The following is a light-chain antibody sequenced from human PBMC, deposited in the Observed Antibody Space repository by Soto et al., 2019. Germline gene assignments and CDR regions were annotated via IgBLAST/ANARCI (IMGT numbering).Light chain of an antibody. J-gene: IGKJ1*01. CDR3: QQYNTFWT. CDR2: KAS. V-gene: IGKV1-5*03. CDR1: ESISIW. Sequence: DIQMTQSPSTLSASVGDTVTITCRASESISIWLAWYQQKPGKAPNLLINKASSLQSGAPSRFSGSGSGTDFTLTISSLQADDFATYYRQQYNTFWTVGQGTKVDIK.